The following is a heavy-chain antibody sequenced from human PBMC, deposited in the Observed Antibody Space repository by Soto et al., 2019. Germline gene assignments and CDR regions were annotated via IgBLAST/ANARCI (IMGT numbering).Heavy chain of an antibody. CDR2: INPNSGGT. V-gene: IGHV1-2*04. CDR3: ARDHSSSWYGRGYYYGMDV. D-gene: IGHD6-13*01. J-gene: IGHJ6*02. CDR1: GYTFTGYY. Sequence: GASVKVSCKASGYTFTGYYMHWVRQAPGQGLEWMGWINPNSGGTNYAQKFQGWVTMTRDTSISTAYMELSRLRSDDTAVYYCARDHSSSWYGRGYYYGMDVWGQGTTVTVSS.